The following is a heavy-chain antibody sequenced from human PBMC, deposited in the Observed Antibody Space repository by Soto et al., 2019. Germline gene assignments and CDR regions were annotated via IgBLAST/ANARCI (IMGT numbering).Heavy chain of an antibody. Sequence: ASVKVSCKASGYTFTSYGISWVRQAPGQGLEWMGWISAYNGNTNYSQKLQGRVTMTTDTSTSTAYMELSSLRSDDTAVYYCSRRMATKTQRYYYYGMDVWGQGTTVTVSS. J-gene: IGHJ6*02. V-gene: IGHV1-18*01. CDR2: ISAYNGNT. CDR1: GYTFTSYG. D-gene: IGHD5-12*01. CDR3: SRRMATKTQRYYYYGMDV.